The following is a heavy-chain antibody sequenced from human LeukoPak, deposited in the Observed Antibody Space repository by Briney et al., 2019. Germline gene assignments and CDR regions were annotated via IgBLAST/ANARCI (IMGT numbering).Heavy chain of an antibody. CDR3: AKDRTTQIYGSGEY. CDR1: GFTFSSYA. D-gene: IGHD3-10*01. V-gene: IGHV3-23*01. J-gene: IGHJ4*02. Sequence: PGGSLRLSCAASGFTFSSYAMCWVRQAPGKGLEWSAAISGGGGGTYYADSVKGRFTISRDNSRNTLYLQMNSLRGEDTAIYYCAKDRTTQIYGSGEYWGQGTLVTVSS. CDR2: ISGGGGGT.